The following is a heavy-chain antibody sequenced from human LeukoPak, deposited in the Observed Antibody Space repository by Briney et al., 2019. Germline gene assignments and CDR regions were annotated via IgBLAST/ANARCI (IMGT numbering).Heavy chain of an antibody. CDR1: GGSISSYY. J-gene: IGHJ3*02. CDR3: ARDIAVAGHSDAFDI. CDR2: IYYSGST. D-gene: IGHD6-19*01. Sequence: PSETLSLICTVSGGSISSYYWSWIRQPPGKGLEWIGYIYYSGSTNYNPSLKSRVTISVDTSKNQFSLKLSSVTAADTAVYYCARDIAVAGHSDAFDIWGQGTMVTVSS. V-gene: IGHV4-59*01.